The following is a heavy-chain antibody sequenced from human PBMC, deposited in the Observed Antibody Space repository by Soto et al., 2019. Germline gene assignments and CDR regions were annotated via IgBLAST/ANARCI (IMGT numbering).Heavy chain of an antibody. Sequence: QVQLVESGGGVVQPGRSLRLSCAASGFTFSSYAMHWVRQAPGKGLEWVAVISYDGSNKYYADSVKGRFTISRDNSKNTLYLXXNXLXXEDTAVYYCARDSTNQYSSSWYRGFRWDYYYGMDVWGQGTTVTVSS. J-gene: IGHJ6*02. CDR3: ARDSTNQYSSSWYRGFRWDYYYGMDV. CDR2: ISYDGSNK. V-gene: IGHV3-30-3*01. D-gene: IGHD6-13*01. CDR1: GFTFSSYA.